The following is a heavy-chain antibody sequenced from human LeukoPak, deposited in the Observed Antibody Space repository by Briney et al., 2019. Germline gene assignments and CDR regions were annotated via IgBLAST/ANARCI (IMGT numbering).Heavy chain of an antibody. CDR1: GFTFSSYW. CDR2: INSDGSRT. Sequence: GGSLRLSCAASGFTFSSYWMHWVRHAPGKGLVWVSNINSDGSRTNYADSVRGRFTISRDNAKNSLYLQMNSLRAEDTAVYYCAELGITMIGGVWGKGTTVTISS. V-gene: IGHV3-74*01. J-gene: IGHJ6*04. D-gene: IGHD3-10*02. CDR3: AELGITMIGGV.